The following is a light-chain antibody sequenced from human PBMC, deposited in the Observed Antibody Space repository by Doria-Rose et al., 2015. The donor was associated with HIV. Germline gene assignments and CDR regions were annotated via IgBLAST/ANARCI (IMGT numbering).Light chain of an antibody. CDR1: QSFSSTY. V-gene: IGKV3-20*01. CDR2: DGS. CDR3: HQYGTSWT. J-gene: IGKJ1*01. Sequence: IVLTQSPGTLSLSSGERATLSCRASQSFSSTYLAWYQQKPGQAPSLLIYDGSTRATGIPDRISASGSWTDFTLTINRLEPEDFALYYCHQYGTSWTFGQGTKVEI.